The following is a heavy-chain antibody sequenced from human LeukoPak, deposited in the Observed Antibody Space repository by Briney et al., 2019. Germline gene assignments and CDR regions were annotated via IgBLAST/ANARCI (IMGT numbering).Heavy chain of an antibody. V-gene: IGHV4-39*07. J-gene: IGHJ4*02. Sequence: PSETLSLTCSVSGGSLRSFSYFWGWIRLPPGKGLEWIGSVYYTGASYYNPSLKSRVTISIDTSKNHFSLNLTSVTAADTAVYYCARGAPPQNWGQGALVTVSS. CDR3: ARGAPPQN. CDR1: GGSLRSFSYF. CDR2: VYYTGAS.